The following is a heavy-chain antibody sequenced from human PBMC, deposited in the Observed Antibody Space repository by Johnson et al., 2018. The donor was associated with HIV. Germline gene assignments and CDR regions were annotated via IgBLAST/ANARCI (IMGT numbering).Heavy chain of an antibody. V-gene: IGHV3-20*04. CDR1: GFKFDDNG. Sequence: VQLVESGGGVVRPGGSLRLSCAASGFKFDDNGLNWVRQGPGKGLEWVSGINWNGGSTGYADSVKGRCTISRDNGKNSLYLQMNSLRAEDTAVYYCARVARYFDPFCAFDIWGQGTMVTVSS. J-gene: IGHJ3*02. D-gene: IGHD3-9*01. CDR3: ARVARYFDPFCAFDI. CDR2: INWNGGST.